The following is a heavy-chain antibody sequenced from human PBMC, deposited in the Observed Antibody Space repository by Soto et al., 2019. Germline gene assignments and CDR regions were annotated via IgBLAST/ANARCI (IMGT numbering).Heavy chain of an antibody. CDR1: GFSFSDYF. CDR3: ARANRQNCGTTAANSWFHP. CDR2: INPSGDSR. Sequence: ASVKVSCKASGFSFSDYFMHWVRQAPGQGLEWMGIINPSGDSRNYAQKFQGRVTITRDTSTSTVYMDLSSLRYEDTAVYYCARANRQNCGTTAANSWFHPWGQGTRVTVCS. J-gene: IGHJ5*02. V-gene: IGHV1-46*01. D-gene: IGHD2-15*01.